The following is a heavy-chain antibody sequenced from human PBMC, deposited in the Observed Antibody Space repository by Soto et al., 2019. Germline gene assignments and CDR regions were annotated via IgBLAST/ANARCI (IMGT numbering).Heavy chain of an antibody. V-gene: IGHV1-69*02. CDR1: GGTFSSYT. D-gene: IGHD2-15*01. J-gene: IGHJ3*02. CDR3: ALVVVAATRAFDI. Sequence: SVKVSCKASGGTFSSYTISWVRQAPGQGLEWMGRIIPILGIANYAQKFQGRVTITADKSTSTAYMELSSLRSEDTAVYYCALVVVAATRAFDIWGQGTMVTVSS. CDR2: IIPILGIA.